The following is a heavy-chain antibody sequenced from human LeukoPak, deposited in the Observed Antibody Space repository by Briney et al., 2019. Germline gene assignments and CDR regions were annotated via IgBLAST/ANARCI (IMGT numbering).Heavy chain of an antibody. Sequence: PGRSLRLTCAASGFTFDDYAMHWVRQAPGKGLEWASGISWNSGSIGYADSVRGRFTISRDNAKNSLYLQMNSLRTEDTALYYCAKDLIAAAGSHYYYGMDVWGQGTTVTVSS. J-gene: IGHJ6*02. CDR3: AKDLIAAAGSHYYYGMDV. D-gene: IGHD6-13*01. CDR1: GFTFDDYA. CDR2: ISWNSGSI. V-gene: IGHV3-9*01.